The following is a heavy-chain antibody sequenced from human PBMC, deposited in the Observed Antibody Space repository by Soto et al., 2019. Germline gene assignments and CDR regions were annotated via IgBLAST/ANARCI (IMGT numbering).Heavy chain of an antibody. Sequence: QLQLQESGPGLAKPSETLSLTCTVSGGSISSSSYFWDWIRQPPGKALEWIGSIYYSGNTYYNPSPKSRVTVYVDRSKNQFSLKLSSVTAAETALYYCASRMKDSCSAGGFDIWGQGTMVTVSS. J-gene: IGHJ3*02. CDR2: IYYSGNT. CDR3: ASRMKDSCSAGGFDI. D-gene: IGHD3-10*02. CDR1: GGSISSSSYF. V-gene: IGHV4-39*01.